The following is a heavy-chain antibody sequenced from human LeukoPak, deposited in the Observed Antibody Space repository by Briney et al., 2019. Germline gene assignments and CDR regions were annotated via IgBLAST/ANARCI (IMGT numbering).Heavy chain of an antibody. CDR2: ISAYNDNT. D-gene: IGHD5-18*01. V-gene: IGHV1-18*01. Sequence: ASVKVSCKASGYTFTSYGISWVRQAPGQGLEWMGWISAYNDNTDYAQNLQGRVTMTTDTSTSTAYMELRSLRSDDTAVYYCARDHNTATVTPGYWGQGTLVTVSS. CDR1: GYTFTSYG. J-gene: IGHJ4*02. CDR3: ARDHNTATVTPGY.